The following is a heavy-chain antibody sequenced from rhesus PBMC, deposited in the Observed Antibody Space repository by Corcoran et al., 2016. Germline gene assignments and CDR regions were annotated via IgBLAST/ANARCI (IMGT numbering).Heavy chain of an antibody. Sequence: QVQLQESGPGLVKPSETLSLTCAVYGGSIAGNYWSWIRQPPGNGLEWMVRLYDDGTINYNPLLKSRGTISPDMSRNQFSLKLNSVPAADPAVYYCASGGPNSPFWGQGVLVIVSS. CDR2: LYDDGTI. J-gene: IGHJ4*01. CDR3: ASGGPNSPF. V-gene: IGHV4-160*01. CDR1: GGSIAGNY. D-gene: IGHD1-44*01.